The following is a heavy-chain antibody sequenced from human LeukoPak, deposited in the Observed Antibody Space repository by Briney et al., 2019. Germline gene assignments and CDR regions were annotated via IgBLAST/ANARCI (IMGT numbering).Heavy chain of an antibody. CDR3: ARRGSGIHYYFDY. J-gene: IGHJ4*02. D-gene: IGHD3-3*01. V-gene: IGHV3-21*01. CDR2: ISSSSSYI. Sequence: GGSLRLSCAASGFTFSSYSMNWVRQAPGKGLEWVSSISSSSSYIYYADSVKGRFTISRDNAKNSLYLQMNSLRAEDTAVSYCARRGSGIHYYFDYWGQGTLVTVYS. CDR1: GFTFSSYS.